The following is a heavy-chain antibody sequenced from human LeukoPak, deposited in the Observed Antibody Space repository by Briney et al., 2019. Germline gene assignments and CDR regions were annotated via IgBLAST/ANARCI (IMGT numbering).Heavy chain of an antibody. Sequence: TSETLSLTCAVYGGSFSGYYWSWIRQPPGKGLEWIGEINHSGSTNYNPSLKSRVTISLDTSRNQFSLKLSSVTAADTAVYYCARLESSSACCFVDYWGQGTLVTVSS. V-gene: IGHV4-34*01. D-gene: IGHD6-6*01. CDR3: ARLESSSACCFVDY. CDR1: GGSFSGYY. CDR2: INHSGST. J-gene: IGHJ4*02.